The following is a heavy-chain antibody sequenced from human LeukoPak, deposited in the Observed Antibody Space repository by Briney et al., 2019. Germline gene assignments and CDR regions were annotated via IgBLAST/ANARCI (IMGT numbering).Heavy chain of an antibody. J-gene: IGHJ4*02. CDR3: ARGEYDVLRFLEWPFDY. D-gene: IGHD3-3*01. Sequence: SVKVSCKASGGTFSSYAISWVRQAPGQGLEWMGGIIPIFGTANYAQKFQGRVTITTDESTSTAYIELSSLRSEDTAVYYCARGEYDVLRFLEWPFDYWGQGTLVTVSS. CDR1: GGTFSSYA. CDR2: IIPIFGTA. V-gene: IGHV1-69*05.